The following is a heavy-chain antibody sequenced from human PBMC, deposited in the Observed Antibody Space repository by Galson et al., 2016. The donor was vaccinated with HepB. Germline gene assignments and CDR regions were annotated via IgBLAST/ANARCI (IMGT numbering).Heavy chain of an antibody. CDR2: IKQDGSEK. J-gene: IGHJ3*02. CDR3: AREGNGGFDI. D-gene: IGHD3-16*01. Sequence: SLRLSCAASGFTFNSYWMSWVRQAPGKGLEWVANIKQDGSEKYYVDSVKGRFTISRDNAKDSLYLQMNSLRAEDPAVYYCAREGNGGFDIWGQGTMVTVSS. V-gene: IGHV3-7*01. CDR1: GFTFNSYW.